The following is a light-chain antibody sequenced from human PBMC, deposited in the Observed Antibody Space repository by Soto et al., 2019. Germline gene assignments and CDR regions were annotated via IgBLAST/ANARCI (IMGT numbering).Light chain of an antibody. Sequence: NFMLTHPHSVSESPGKTVTISCTRSRGSIASNYVQWYQQRPGSAPTTVIYEDNQRPSGVPDRFSGSIDSSSNSASLTISGLKTEDEADYYCQSYDSSNAVFGGGTQLTVL. CDR2: EDN. CDR1: RGSIASNY. V-gene: IGLV6-57*04. CDR3: QSYDSSNAV. J-gene: IGLJ7*01.